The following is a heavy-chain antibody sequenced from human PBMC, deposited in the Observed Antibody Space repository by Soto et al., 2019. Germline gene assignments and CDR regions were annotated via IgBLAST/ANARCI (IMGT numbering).Heavy chain of an antibody. Sequence: SQTLALTRAISGDSVTSNSAAWNWIRQSPSRGLEWVGRTYYRSKWYNDYEVSVKNRITINPDTSKNQCSLQLNSVTPVDTAVYYCARDSSSSDYYYYFGMDVWGQGTTVTAP. CDR3: ARDSSSSDYYYYFGMDV. V-gene: IGHV6-1*01. J-gene: IGHJ6*02. CDR1: GDSVTSNSAA. CDR2: TYYRSKWYN. D-gene: IGHD6-6*01.